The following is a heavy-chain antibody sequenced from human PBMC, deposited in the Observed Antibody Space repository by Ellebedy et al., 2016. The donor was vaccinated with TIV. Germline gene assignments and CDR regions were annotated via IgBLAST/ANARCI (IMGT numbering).Heavy chain of an antibody. Sequence: MPSETLSLTCTVSGGSISSSGYYWSWIRQHPGRVLEWIGYIYYTGSTYYNPSLKSLVTISVDTSKNQFSLKLSSVTAADTAVYYCARDGGGGWFDPWGQGTLVTVSS. CDR3: ARDGGGGWFDP. CDR1: GGSISSSGYY. CDR2: IYYTGST. D-gene: IGHD2-15*01. J-gene: IGHJ5*02. V-gene: IGHV4-31*01.